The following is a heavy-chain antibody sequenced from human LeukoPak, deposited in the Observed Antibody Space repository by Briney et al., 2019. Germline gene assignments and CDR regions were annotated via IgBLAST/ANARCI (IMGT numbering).Heavy chain of an antibody. V-gene: IGHV1-2*02. Sequence: VSVKVSCKASGYTFTDYYIHWVRQAPGQGPEWMGWINPNNGGTKYAQKLQGRVTMTRDTSISTAYMELSRLRSDDTAVYYCAREQREGALDIWGQGTVVTVSS. CDR2: INPNNGGT. CDR1: GYTFTDYY. D-gene: IGHD1-1*01. J-gene: IGHJ3*02. CDR3: AREQREGALDI.